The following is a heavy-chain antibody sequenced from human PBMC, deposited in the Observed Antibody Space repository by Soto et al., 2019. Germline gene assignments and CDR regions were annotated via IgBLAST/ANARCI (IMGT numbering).Heavy chain of an antibody. D-gene: IGHD3-10*01. J-gene: IGHJ6*02. CDR2: IYYGGST. CDR1: GGSISSGGYY. V-gene: IGHV4-31*03. Sequence: LSLTCTVSGGSISSGGYYWIWIHQHPGKGLEWIGYIYYGGSTYYNPSLKSRVTISVDTSKNQFSLKLSSVTAADTAVYYCARKYVDTMVRGDPYGMDVWGQGTTVTVSS. CDR3: ARKYVDTMVRGDPYGMDV.